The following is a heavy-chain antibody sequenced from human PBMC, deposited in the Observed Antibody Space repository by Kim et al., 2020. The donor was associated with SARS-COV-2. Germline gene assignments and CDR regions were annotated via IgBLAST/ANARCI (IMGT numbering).Heavy chain of an antibody. CDR3: ARAPARYYYGMDV. D-gene: IGHD2-2*01. J-gene: IGHJ6*02. V-gene: IGHV6-1*01. Sequence: YAVSVKSRITTHPDTSKNPCSLQLNSVTPEDTAVYYCARAPARYYYGMDVWGQGTTVTVSS.